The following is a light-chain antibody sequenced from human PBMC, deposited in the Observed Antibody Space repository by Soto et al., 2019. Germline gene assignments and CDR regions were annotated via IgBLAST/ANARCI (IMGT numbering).Light chain of an antibody. CDR1: SSNVGGNP. J-gene: IGLJ1*01. V-gene: IGLV1-44*01. Sequence: QSVLTQPPSASGTPGQRVTISCSGSSSNVGGNPVNWYQHVPTTAPKLLIYTNTQRPSGAPDRFSGSKSGTSASLAISSLQSEDEADYYCASWDDSLNGPVLGTGTKVTVL. CDR2: TNT. CDR3: ASWDDSLNGPV.